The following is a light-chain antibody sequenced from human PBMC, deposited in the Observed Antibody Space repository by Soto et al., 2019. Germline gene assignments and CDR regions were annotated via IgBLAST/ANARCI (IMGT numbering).Light chain of an antibody. Sequence: QSVLTQPRSVSGSPGQSVTVSCIGTSSDVGDYNSVSWYQQHPGKAPKLMIYEVSNRPSGVSNRFSGSKSGNTASLTISGLQAEDEADYYCSSYTSSSTLAYVFGTGTKVTVL. V-gene: IGLV2-14*01. CDR1: SSDVGDYNS. J-gene: IGLJ1*01. CDR2: EVS. CDR3: SSYTSSSTLAYV.